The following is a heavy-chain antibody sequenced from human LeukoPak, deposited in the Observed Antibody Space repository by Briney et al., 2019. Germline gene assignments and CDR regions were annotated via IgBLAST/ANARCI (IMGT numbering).Heavy chain of an antibody. J-gene: IGHJ3*02. CDR3: AKEAFSGNGIYDPPDI. D-gene: IGHD1-1*01. CDR1: GFTFNVYA. Sequence: PGGSLRLSCAASGFTFNVYAMTWVRQAPGKGLEWVSIIGDPTSTYYADSVKGRFIISRDDSKNTLFLQMNSLRADDTALYYCAKEAFSGNGIYDPPDIWGQGTMVTVSS. CDR2: IIGDPTST. V-gene: IGHV3-23*01.